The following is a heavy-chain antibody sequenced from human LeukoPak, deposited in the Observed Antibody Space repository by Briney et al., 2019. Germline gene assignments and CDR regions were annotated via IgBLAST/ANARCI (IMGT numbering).Heavy chain of an antibody. D-gene: IGHD3-22*01. CDR2: ISYDGRNK. V-gene: IGHV3-30*04. Sequence: GGSLRLSCAASGFTFSSYAMHWVRQAPGKGLEWVAIISYDGRNKSYTDSVKGRFTISRDNSQKTLYLQMNSLRAEDTAVYYCARANMYYYDRSGYYYEGDYFDYWGQGTLVTVSS. CDR3: ARANMYYYDRSGYYYEGDYFDY. CDR1: GFTFSSYA. J-gene: IGHJ4*02.